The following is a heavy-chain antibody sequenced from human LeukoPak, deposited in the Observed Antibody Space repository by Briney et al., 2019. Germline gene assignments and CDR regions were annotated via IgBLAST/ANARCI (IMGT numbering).Heavy chain of an antibody. J-gene: IGHJ4*02. CDR3: AKSSVAGRSVLSFDY. V-gene: IGHV3-23*01. CDR2: ITTGVSGT. Sequence: GGSLRLSCAASGFTFSNYGMTWVRQAPGKGLEWVSSITTGVSGTNYADSVKGRFSISRDNSKNTLYLQMSSLRADDTAVYYCAKSSVAGRSVLSFDYWGQGTLVTISS. CDR1: GFTFSNYG. D-gene: IGHD6-19*01.